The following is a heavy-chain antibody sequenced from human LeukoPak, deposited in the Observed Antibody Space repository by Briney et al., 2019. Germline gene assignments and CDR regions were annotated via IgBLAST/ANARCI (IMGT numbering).Heavy chain of an antibody. Sequence: GGSLRLSCAASGFTFSNYWMSWVRQAPGKGLEWLANINQDGSEIYYVDSVKCRFTISRDNGKNSLYLPTNSLRADDTAVYYCARDQGSMIVVRPTNWFFDLWGRGTLVTVSS. CDR3: ARDQGSMIVVRPTNWFFDL. V-gene: IGHV3-7*01. CDR2: INQDGSEI. J-gene: IGHJ2*01. CDR1: GFTFSNYW. D-gene: IGHD3-22*01.